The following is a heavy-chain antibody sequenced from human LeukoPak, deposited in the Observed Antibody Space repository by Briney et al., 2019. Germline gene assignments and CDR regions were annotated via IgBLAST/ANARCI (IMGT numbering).Heavy chain of an antibody. J-gene: IGHJ4*02. Sequence: GGSLRLSCAASKFTFNNYAMAWVRQAPGKGLEWVSTIGAPGGGAFYADSVKGRFAISRDDSNNTLYLQMSSLRAEDTALYYCAKARSVDCTSTLDHWGQGALVTVSS. CDR1: KFTFNNYA. CDR2: IGAPGGGA. CDR3: AKARSVDCTSTLDH. D-gene: IGHD2-21*01. V-gene: IGHV3-23*01.